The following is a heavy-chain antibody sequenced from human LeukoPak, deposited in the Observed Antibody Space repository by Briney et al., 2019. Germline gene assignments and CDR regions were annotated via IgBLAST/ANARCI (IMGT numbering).Heavy chain of an antibody. J-gene: IGHJ4*02. D-gene: IGHD6-13*01. CDR3: ARGSSSSRYDPFDY. CDR2: INHSGST. Sequence: SETLSLTCAVYGRSFSGYYWSWIRQPPGKGLEWIGEINHSGSTNYNPSLKSRVTISVDTSKNQFSLKLSSVTAADTAVYYCARGSSSSRYDPFDYWGQGTLVTVSS. CDR1: GRSFSGYY. V-gene: IGHV4-34*01.